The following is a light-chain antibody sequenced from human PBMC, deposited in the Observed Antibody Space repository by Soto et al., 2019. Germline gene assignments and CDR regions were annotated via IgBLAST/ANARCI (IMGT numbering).Light chain of an antibody. CDR3: QQFGSSAGFT. V-gene: IGKV3-20*01. J-gene: IGKJ3*01. CDR1: QSINSRY. Sequence: EIVLTQSTGTLSLSPGERATLSCRASQSINSRYLAWYQQKPGQAPRLLIYCASSRATGIADRFSGSGSGTDFPLTMSRLEPEDFAVYYCQQFGSSAGFTFGPGTKVDIK. CDR2: CAS.